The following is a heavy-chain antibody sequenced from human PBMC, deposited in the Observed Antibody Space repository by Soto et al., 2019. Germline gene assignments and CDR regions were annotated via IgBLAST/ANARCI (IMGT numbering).Heavy chain of an antibody. Sequence: ASVKVSGKASGYTFTVYYMHCVLQSPGQWLEWMGWINPNSGGTNYAQKFQGRVTMTGDTSISTAYMELSRLRSDDTAVYYCARNYYDSSGYRFDYWGQGTLVTVSS. CDR1: GYTFTVYY. D-gene: IGHD3-22*01. CDR3: ARNYYDSSGYRFDY. J-gene: IGHJ4*02. V-gene: IGHV1-2*02. CDR2: INPNSGGT.